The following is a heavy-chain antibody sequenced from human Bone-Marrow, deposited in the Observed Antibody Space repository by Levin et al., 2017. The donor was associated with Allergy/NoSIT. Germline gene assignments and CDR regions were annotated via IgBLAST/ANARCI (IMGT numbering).Heavy chain of an antibody. CDR1: GLTVSNNY. Sequence: PGGSLRLSCAASGLTVSNNYMSWVRQAPGKGLEWVALIYSGGDTYYADSVKGRFTISRDSSKNTLYLQMNSLRTEDTAVYHGARKIPVADLGFWGRGTLVTVSS. CDR2: IYSGGDT. J-gene: IGHJ4*02. D-gene: IGHD1-26*01. V-gene: IGHV3-53*01. CDR3: ARKIPVADLGF.